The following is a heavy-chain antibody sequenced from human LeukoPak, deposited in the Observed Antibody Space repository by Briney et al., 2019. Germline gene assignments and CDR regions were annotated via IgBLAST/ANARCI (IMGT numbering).Heavy chain of an antibody. CDR2: IRDSGAYG. V-gene: IGHV3-23*01. Sequence: GGSLTLSCAASGFTFSNYAMGWVRQAPGKGLEWVSTIRDSGAYGFYADSVKGRFTISRDNSKNTLYLQMNSLRAEDTAVYYCAKGRVGVFDYWGQGTLVTVSS. CDR3: AKGRVGVFDY. J-gene: IGHJ4*02. CDR1: GFTFSNYA. D-gene: IGHD3-16*01.